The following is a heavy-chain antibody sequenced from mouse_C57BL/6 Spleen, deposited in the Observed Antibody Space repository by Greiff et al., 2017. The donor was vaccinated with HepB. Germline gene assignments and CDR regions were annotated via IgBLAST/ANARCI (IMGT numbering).Heavy chain of an antibody. J-gene: IGHJ4*01. CDR3: ARGGDYDGYLPDY. V-gene: IGHV3-1*01. CDR2: ISYSGST. CDR1: GYSITSGYD. D-gene: IGHD2-3*01. Sequence: EVKVVESGPGMVKPSQSLSLTCTVTGYSITSGYDWHWIRHFPGNKLEWMGYISYSGSTNYNPSLKSRISITHDTSKNHFFLKLNSVTTEDTATYYCARGGDYDGYLPDYWGQGTSVTVSS.